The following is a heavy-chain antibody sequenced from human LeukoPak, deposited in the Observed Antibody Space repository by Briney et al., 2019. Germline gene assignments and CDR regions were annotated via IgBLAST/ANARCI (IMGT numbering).Heavy chain of an antibody. D-gene: IGHD2/OR15-2a*01. CDR3: ARGVYGESSWFDP. V-gene: IGHV3-30*04. CDR1: GFIFSSYA. CDR2: ISYDGSNK. Sequence: PGGSLRLSCAASGFIFSSYAMHWVRQAPGKGLEWVAVISYDGSNKYYADSVKGRFTISRDNSKNTLYLQMNSLRAEDTAVYYCARGVYGESSWFDPWGQGTLVTVSS. J-gene: IGHJ5*02.